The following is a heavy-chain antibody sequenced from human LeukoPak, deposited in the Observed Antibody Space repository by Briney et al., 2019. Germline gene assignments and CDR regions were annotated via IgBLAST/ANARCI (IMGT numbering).Heavy chain of an antibody. V-gene: IGHV4-59*01. CDR2: VYYSGTT. CDR1: GGSLNNYY. CDR3: ARGGYYDYVWGSYPFDY. Sequence: SETLSLTCTVSGGSLNNYYWSWVRQPPGKGLEWIGYVYYSGTTNYKPSLKSRVTISVDTSKNQFSLKLSSVTAADTAVYYCARGGYYDYVWGSYPFDYWGQGTLVTVSS. D-gene: IGHD3-16*01. J-gene: IGHJ4*02.